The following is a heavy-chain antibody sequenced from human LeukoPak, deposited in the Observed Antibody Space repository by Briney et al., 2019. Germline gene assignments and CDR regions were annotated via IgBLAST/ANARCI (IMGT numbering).Heavy chain of an antibody. CDR2: VKSRSAGETT. CDR1: GFSISNGW. CDR3: TLIQGWGSGSYYRYF. Sequence: GGSLRLSCAASGFSISNGWMSWVRQAPGKGLEWVARVKSRSAGETTDYAAPVKGRFTISRDNSKNTLYLQMNSLKTEDTAVYSCTLIQGWGSGSYYRYFWGQGTLVTVSS. V-gene: IGHV3-15*01. D-gene: IGHD3-10*01. J-gene: IGHJ4*02.